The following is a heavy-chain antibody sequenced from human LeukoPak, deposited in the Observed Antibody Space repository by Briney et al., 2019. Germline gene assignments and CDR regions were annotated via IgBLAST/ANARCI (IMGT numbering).Heavy chain of an antibody. CDR3: ARHFKHVRSGTQHWFDP. V-gene: IGHV4-4*09. CDR2: IYSSGST. Sequence: PSETLSLTCTVSGGSITSYYWSWIRQPPGKGLEWIGFIYSSGSTNYNPSLRSRLTISVDTSKNHSSLKLSSVTAADTAVYYCARHFKHVRSGTQHWFDPWGQGTLVTVSS. J-gene: IGHJ5*02. CDR1: GGSITSYY. D-gene: IGHD1-14*01.